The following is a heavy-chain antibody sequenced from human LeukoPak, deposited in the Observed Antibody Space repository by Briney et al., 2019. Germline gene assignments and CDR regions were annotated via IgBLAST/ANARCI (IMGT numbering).Heavy chain of an antibody. CDR2: ISSSSSTI. V-gene: IGHV3-48*01. CDR3: AKRGVQQWLVDWYFDY. Sequence: PGGSLRLSCAASGFTFSSYSMNWVRQAPGKGLEWVSYISSSSSTIYYADSVKGRFTISRDNAKNSLYLQMNSLRAEDTAVYYCAKRGVQQWLVDWYFDYWGQGTLVTVSS. D-gene: IGHD6-19*01. CDR1: GFTFSSYS. J-gene: IGHJ4*02.